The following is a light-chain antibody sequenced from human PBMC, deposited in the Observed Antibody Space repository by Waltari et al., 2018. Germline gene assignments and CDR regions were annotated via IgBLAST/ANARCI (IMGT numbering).Light chain of an antibody. CDR3: ISYTTSSTYV. CDR1: SSDIGAYNY. V-gene: IGLV2-14*01. Sequence: QSALTQSASVSGSPGQSITISCTGTSSDIGAYNYVAWFQQNPGRTPKLIIHNVSNRPSGVSNRFSGSKSGNTASLTISGLQAEDDADYYCISYTTSSTYVFGSGTKVTVL. CDR2: NVS. J-gene: IGLJ1*01.